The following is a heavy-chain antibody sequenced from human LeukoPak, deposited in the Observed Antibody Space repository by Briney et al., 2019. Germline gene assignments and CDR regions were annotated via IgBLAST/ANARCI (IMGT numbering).Heavy chain of an antibody. CDR1: GSTFSSYG. CDR3: ARDQSLLYFDY. V-gene: IGHV3-33*01. D-gene: IGHD2-15*01. CDR2: TWYDGSNK. Sequence: PGRSLRLSCAASGSTFSSYGMHWVRQAPGKGLEWVALTWYDGSNKSYGDSVKGRFTISRDNSKNTLYLQMSSLRAEDTAVYYCARDQSLLYFDYWGQGTLVTVSS. J-gene: IGHJ4*02.